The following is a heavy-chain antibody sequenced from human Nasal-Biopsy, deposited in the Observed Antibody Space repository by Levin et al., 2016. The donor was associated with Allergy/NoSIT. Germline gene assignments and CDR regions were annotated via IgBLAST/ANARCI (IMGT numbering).Heavy chain of an antibody. Sequence: GESLKISCAASGLDFRFNWMHWVREGPGKGLQWVSCIGSDAITTSYADSVTGRFTVSRDNAKNTVHLQMNSLRADDTAVYYCASSLRGGGYGGAIDLWGQGTRVTVSS. D-gene: IGHD3-10*01. V-gene: IGHV3-74*03. CDR3: ASSLRGGGYGGAIDL. J-gene: IGHJ5*02. CDR2: IGSDAITT. CDR1: GLDFRFNW.